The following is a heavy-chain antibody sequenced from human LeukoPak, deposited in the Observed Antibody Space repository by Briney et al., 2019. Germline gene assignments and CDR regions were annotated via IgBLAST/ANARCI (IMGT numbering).Heavy chain of an antibody. V-gene: IGHV1-8*01. CDR3: ARALTYYYGSGPDY. CDR2: MNPKSGNT. J-gene: IGHJ4*02. D-gene: IGHD3-10*01. Sequence: GASVKVSCKASGYTFTGYDINWVRQATGQGLEWMGWMNPKSGNTDYAQKFQGRVTMTRNTSISTAYMELSSLRSDDTAVYYCARALTYYYGSGPDYWGQGTLVTVSS. CDR1: GYTFTGYD.